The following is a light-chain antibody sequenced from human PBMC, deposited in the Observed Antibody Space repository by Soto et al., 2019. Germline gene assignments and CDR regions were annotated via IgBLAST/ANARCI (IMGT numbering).Light chain of an antibody. V-gene: IGLV1-51*01. J-gene: IGLJ1*01. CDR1: SSNIGNNF. CDR2: DNS. Sequence: VLTQPPSLSAAPGQKVTISCSGSSSNIGNNFVSWYQQLPGTAPKLLIYDNSERPSGIPDRFSGSKSGTSATLGITGLQTGDEADYYCGTWDSSLSAYVFGTGTKVTVL. CDR3: GTWDSSLSAYV.